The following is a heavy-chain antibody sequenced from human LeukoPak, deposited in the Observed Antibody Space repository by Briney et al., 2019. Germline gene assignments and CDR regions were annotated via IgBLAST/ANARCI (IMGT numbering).Heavy chain of an antibody. CDR1: GFTFSSYS. CDR2: ISSSSSYI. Sequence: KTGGSLRLSCGASGFTFSSYSMNGVRQAPGKGREWVSSISSSSSYIYYADSVKGRFTISRDNAKNSLYLQMNSLRAEDTAVYYCATYCGGDCYPDYWGQGTLVTVSS. J-gene: IGHJ4*02. D-gene: IGHD2-21*02. CDR3: ATYCGGDCYPDY. V-gene: IGHV3-21*01.